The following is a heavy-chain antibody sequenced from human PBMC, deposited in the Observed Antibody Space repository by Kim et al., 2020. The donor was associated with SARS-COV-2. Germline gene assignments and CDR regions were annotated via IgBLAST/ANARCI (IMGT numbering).Heavy chain of an antibody. J-gene: IGHJ6*01. CDR1: GGSFSGYY. V-gene: IGHV4-34*01. D-gene: IGHD3-3*01. CDR2: INHSGST. Sequence: SETLSLTCAVYGGSFSGYYWSWIRQPPGKGLEWIGEINHSGSTNYNPSLKSRVTISVDTSKNQFSLKLSSVTAADTAVYYCARGKNTYYDFWSGYPGYY. CDR3: ARGKNTYYDFWSGYPGYY.